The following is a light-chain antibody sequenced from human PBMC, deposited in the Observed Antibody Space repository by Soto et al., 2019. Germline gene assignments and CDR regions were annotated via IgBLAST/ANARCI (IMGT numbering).Light chain of an antibody. CDR2: RAS. J-gene: IGKJ1*01. CDR1: QSISDW. V-gene: IGKV1-5*03. CDR3: RQCQSALT. Sequence: IQMTQSPSTLSASVGDRVTITCLASQSISDWLDWYQQKPGKAPTLLIYRASRLENGAPSRLSGRGPGTEFTLHSCSVRPGGVATYHCRQCQSALTFGQVKKVDIK.